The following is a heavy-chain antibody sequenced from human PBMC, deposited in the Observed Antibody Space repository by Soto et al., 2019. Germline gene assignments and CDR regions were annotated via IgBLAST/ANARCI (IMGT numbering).Heavy chain of an antibody. CDR2: VSGGGGDT. CDR3: AKTGVRSGLWEALDV. J-gene: IGHJ3*01. V-gene: IGHV3-23*01. CDR1: GFMFSSEA. Sequence: EVKLLESGGGLVQPGGSLRLSCAASGFMFSSEAMTWVRQVPGKGLQWVALVSGGGGDTHYRDSVKGRSIISRDNSKNTVYLQMNSLRAEDTAVYHCAKTGVRSGLWEALDVWGQGAMVIVSS. D-gene: IGHD3-16*01.